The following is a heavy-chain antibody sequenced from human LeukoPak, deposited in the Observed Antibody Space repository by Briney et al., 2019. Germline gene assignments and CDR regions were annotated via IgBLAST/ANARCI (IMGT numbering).Heavy chain of an antibody. Sequence: ASVKVSCKTSGYTFTGYYIHWVRQAPGHGLEWMGWISPNSGDTNYAQKFQGRVTMTRDTSISTAYMELTRLTSDDTAIYYCVRDGGGELWAFNYWGQGTLVTVSS. CDR1: GYTFTGYY. CDR2: ISPNSGDT. J-gene: IGHJ4*02. V-gene: IGHV1-2*02. CDR3: VRDGGGELWAFNY. D-gene: IGHD2-21*01.